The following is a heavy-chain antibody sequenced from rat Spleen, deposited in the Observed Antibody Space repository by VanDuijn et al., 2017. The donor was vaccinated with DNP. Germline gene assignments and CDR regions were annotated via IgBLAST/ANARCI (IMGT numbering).Heavy chain of an antibody. J-gene: IGHJ2*01. V-gene: IGHV4-2*01. CDR1: GFNFNDYW. CDR3: AREAFGVDY. CDR2: INKDSSTI. D-gene: IGHD4-3*01. Sequence: EVKLVESGGGLVQPGRSLKLSCAASGFNFNDYWMGWVRQAPGKGLEWIGEINKDSSTIKYTPSLKDKFTISRDNAQNTLYLQMSKMGSEETAIYYCAREAFGVDYWGQGVMVTVSS.